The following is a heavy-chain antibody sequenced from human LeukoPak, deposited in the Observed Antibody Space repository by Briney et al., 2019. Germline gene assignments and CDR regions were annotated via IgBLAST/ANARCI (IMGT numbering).Heavy chain of an antibody. CDR1: GGSISSYY. CDR3: ARADGTGATRAAFDI. CDR2: IYTSGST. V-gene: IGHV4-4*07. D-gene: IGHD1-26*01. J-gene: IGHJ3*02. Sequence: PSETLSLTCTVSGGSISSYYWSWIRQPAGKGLEWIGRIYTSGSTNYNPSLKSRVTMSVDASKNQFSLKLSSVTAADTAVYYCARADGTGATRAAFDIWGQGTMVTVSS.